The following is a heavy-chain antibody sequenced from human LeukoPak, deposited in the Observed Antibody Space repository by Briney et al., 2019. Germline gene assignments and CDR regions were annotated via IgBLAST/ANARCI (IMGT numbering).Heavy chain of an antibody. D-gene: IGHD7-27*01. Sequence: EPGGSLRLSCAASGFTFSSYWMHWVRQAPGKGLVWVSRINTDESSTSYADSVKGRFTISRDNAKNMLYVQMKSLRAEDTAVYYCAKVPHSWGLFDSWGQGTLVTVSS. CDR1: GFTFSSYW. V-gene: IGHV3-74*01. CDR2: INTDESST. CDR3: AKVPHSWGLFDS. J-gene: IGHJ4*02.